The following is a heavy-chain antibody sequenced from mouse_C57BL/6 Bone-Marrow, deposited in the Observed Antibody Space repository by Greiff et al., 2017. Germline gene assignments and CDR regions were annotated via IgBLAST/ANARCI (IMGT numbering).Heavy chain of an antibody. J-gene: IGHJ4*01. CDR1: GYAFSSYW. CDR3: ARCYYDYDATLYYYAMDY. CDR2: IYPGDRDT. Sequence: QVQLQQSGAELVKPGASVKISCKASGYAFSSYWMNWVKQRPGKGLEGIGQIYPGDRDTNYNGKFKGKATLTADKSTSTAYMQLSSLTSEDSAVYFCARCYYDYDATLYYYAMDYWGQGTSVTGSS. V-gene: IGHV1-80*01. D-gene: IGHD2-4*01.